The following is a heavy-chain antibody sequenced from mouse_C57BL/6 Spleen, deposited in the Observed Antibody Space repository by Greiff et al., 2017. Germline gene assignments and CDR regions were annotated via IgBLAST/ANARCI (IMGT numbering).Heavy chain of an antibody. J-gene: IGHJ4*01. D-gene: IGHD2-4*01. Sequence: QVQLQQPGAELVKPGASVKLSCKASGYTFTSYWMHWVKQRPGQGLEWIGMIHPNSGSTNYNEKFKSKATLTVDKSSSTAYMQLSSLTSEDSAVYYCARHYDYDYAMDYWGQGTSVTVSS. CDR3: ARHYDYDYAMDY. V-gene: IGHV1-64*01. CDR1: GYTFTSYW. CDR2: IHPNSGST.